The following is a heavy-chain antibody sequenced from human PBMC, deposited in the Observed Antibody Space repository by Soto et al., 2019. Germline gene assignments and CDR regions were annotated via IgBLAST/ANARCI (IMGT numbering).Heavy chain of an antibody. J-gene: IGHJ4*02. CDR1: GGSISRYY. CDR2: IYYSGST. CDR3: ASRHSSPYFDY. Sequence: SETLSLTCTVSGGSISRYYWSWIRQPPGKGLEWIGSIYYSGSTYYNPSLKSRVTISVDTSKNQFSLKLNSVTAADTAVYYCASRHSSPYFDYWGQGTLVTVS. D-gene: IGHD6-13*01. V-gene: IGHV4-30-4*01.